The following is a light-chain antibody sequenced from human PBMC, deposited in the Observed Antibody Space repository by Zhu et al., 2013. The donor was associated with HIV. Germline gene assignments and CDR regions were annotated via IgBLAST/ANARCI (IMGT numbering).Light chain of an antibody. CDR1: QSVTNSY. J-gene: IGKJ1*01. CDR3: QQYNNWPRT. CDR2: GAS. Sequence: EIVLTQSPGTLSLSPGERATLSCRASQSVTNSYLAWYQQKPGQAPRLLIYGASTRATGIPARFSGSGSGTEFTLTISSLQSEDFAVYYCQQYNNWPRTFGQGTKVEIK. V-gene: IGKV3-15*01.